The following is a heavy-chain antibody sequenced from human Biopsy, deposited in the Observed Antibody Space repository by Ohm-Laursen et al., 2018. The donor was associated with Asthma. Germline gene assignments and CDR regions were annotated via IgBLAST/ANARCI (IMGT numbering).Heavy chain of an antibody. V-gene: IGHV4-39*02. CDR1: GDAMSTSGSY. CDR3: ARAVSSSSYWYFDL. J-gene: IGHJ2*01. CDR2: IYYSGRT. D-gene: IGHD6-6*01. Sequence: TLSLTWIVSGDAMSTSGSYWGWIRQSPGKGLEWIGSIYYSGRTYYNPSLESRVTISADTSKNHFSLKVTSVTAADTAVYYCARAVSSSSYWYFDLWGRGDLVTVSP.